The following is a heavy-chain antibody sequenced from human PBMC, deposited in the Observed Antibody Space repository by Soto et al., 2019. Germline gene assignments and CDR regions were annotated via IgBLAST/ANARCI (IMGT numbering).Heavy chain of an antibody. J-gene: IGHJ5*02. CDR1: GYTFTGYY. V-gene: IGHV1-2*02. CDR2: INPNSGGT. CDR3: AREVMTTDHNWFDP. D-gene: IGHD4-17*01. Sequence: QVQLVQSGAEVKKPGASVKVSCKASGYTFTGYYMHWVRQAPGHGLEWMGWINPNSGGTNYAQKCQGRVTKTRDTSISTAYMELSRLRSDDTAVDYCAREVMTTDHNWFDPWGQGTLVTVSS.